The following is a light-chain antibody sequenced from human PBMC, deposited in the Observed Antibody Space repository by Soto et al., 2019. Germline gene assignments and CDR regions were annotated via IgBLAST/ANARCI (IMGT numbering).Light chain of an antibody. Sequence: QSVLTQPPSASGSPGQSVTISCTGTSSDVGGYNYVSWYQQHPGKAPKLMIYEVSKRPSGVPDRFSDSKSGNTASLTVSGLQAEDEADYYCSSYAGSTFVFGTGTKLTVL. CDR2: EVS. CDR1: SSDVGGYNY. J-gene: IGLJ1*01. V-gene: IGLV2-8*01. CDR3: SSYAGSTFV.